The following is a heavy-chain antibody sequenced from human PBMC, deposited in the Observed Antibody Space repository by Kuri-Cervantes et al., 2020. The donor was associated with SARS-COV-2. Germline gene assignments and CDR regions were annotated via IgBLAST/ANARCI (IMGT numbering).Heavy chain of an antibody. J-gene: IGHJ1*01. CDR3: ARARFSGSYLAGYFQH. D-gene: IGHD1-26*01. V-gene: IGHV3-21*01. Sequence: GESLKISCAASGFTFSSYTMNWVRQAPGKGLEWVSSISSGSSYIYYADSVKGRFTISRDNAKNSLYLQMNSLRAEDTAVYYCARARFSGSYLAGYFQHWGRAPWSPSPQ. CDR1: GFTFSSYT. CDR2: ISSGSSYI.